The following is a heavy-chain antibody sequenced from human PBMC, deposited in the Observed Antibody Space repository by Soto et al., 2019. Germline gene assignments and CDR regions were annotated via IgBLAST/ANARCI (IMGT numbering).Heavy chain of an antibody. CDR1: GYTFTSYD. Sequence: ASVKVSCKASGYTFTSYDINWVRQATGQGLEWMGWMNPNSGNTGYAQKLQGRVTMTRNTSISTAYMELSSLRSEDTAVYYCARGYCSSTSCYYYYGMDVWGQGTTVTVSS. V-gene: IGHV1-8*01. J-gene: IGHJ6*02. CDR2: MNPNSGNT. D-gene: IGHD2-2*01. CDR3: ARGYCSSTSCYYYYGMDV.